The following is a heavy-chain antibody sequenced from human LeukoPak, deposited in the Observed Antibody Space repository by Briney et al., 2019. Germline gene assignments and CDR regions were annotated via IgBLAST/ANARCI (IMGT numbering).Heavy chain of an antibody. D-gene: IGHD6-19*01. V-gene: IGHV3-21*01. J-gene: IGHJ6*03. CDR3: ARELAVAGYYYYYYMDV. CDR2: ISSSSSYI. CDR1: GFTFSSYS. Sequence: GGSLRLSCAASGFTFSSYSMNWVRQAPGKGPEWVSSISSSSSYIYYADSVKGRFTISRDNAKNSLYLQMNSLRAEDTAVYYCARELAVAGYYYYYYMDVWGKGTTVTISS.